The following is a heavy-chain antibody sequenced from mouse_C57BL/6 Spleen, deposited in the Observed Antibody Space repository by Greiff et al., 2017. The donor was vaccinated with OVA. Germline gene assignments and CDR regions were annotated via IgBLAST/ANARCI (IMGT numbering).Heavy chain of an antibody. V-gene: IGHV1-61*01. CDR1: GYTFTSYW. J-gene: IGHJ2*01. CDR2: IYPSDSET. D-gene: IGHD1-1*01. Sequence: QVQLQQPGAELVRPGSSVKLSCKASGYTFTSYWMAWVKQRPGQGLEWIGNIYPSDSETHYNQKFKDKATFTVDKSSSTAYMQLSSLTSEDSAVYYCARNHYGSSGGYYFDYWGQGTTLTVSS. CDR3: ARNHYGSSGGYYFDY.